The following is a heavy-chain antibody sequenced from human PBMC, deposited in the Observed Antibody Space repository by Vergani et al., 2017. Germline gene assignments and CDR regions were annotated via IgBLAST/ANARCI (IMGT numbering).Heavy chain of an antibody. Sequence: EVQLLESGGGLVQPGGSLRLSCAASRFTFSNYAMNWVRQAPGKGLEWVSAISVSGGSTYYADSVKGRFTISRDNSKNTLYLQMNSLRAEDTAVYYCARDCSSTSCYWAIDYWGQGTLVTVSS. V-gene: IGHV3-23*01. CDR1: RFTFSNYA. J-gene: IGHJ4*02. D-gene: IGHD2-2*01. CDR2: ISVSGGST. CDR3: ARDCSSTSCYWAIDY.